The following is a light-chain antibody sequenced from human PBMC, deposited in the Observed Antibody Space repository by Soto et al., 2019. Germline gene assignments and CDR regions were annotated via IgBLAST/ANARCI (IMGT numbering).Light chain of an antibody. Sequence: AIQMTQSPSSLSASVGDRVTITCRASQGIRDELGWYQQKAGKAPNLLISAASRLQSGAPSRFSGRGSGTDFTLTISSLQPEDFATYYCLQDYDYPRTFGQGTKVELK. V-gene: IGKV1-6*01. J-gene: IGKJ1*01. CDR1: QGIRDE. CDR3: LQDYDYPRT. CDR2: AAS.